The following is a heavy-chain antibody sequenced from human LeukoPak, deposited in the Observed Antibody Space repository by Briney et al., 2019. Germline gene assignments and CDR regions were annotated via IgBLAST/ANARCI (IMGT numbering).Heavy chain of an antibody. V-gene: IGHV3-15*01. J-gene: IGHJ4*02. CDR3: TTDPGADMGDFDY. D-gene: IGHD1-26*01. CDR1: GFTFGDYA. CDR2: IKSKTDGGTT. Sequence: TGGSLRLSCTASGFTFGDYAMSWFRQAPGKGLEWVGRIKSKTDGGTTDYAAPVKGRFTISRDDSKNTLYLQMNSLKTEDTAVYYCTTDPGADMGDFDYWGQGTLVTVSS.